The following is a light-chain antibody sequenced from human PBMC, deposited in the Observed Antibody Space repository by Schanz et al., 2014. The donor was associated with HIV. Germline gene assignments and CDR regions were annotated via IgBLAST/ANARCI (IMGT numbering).Light chain of an antibody. CDR1: SSDVGADNS. CDR3: SSYTSSSTLGV. V-gene: IGLV2-14*03. J-gene: IGLJ2*01. CDR2: DVT. Sequence: QSALTQPASVSGSPGQSITISCTGTSSDVGADNSVSWYQQHPGRAPRLLVYDVTYRPSGVSNRFSGSKSGNTASLTISGHQPEDEADYYCSSYTSSSTLGVFGGGTKLTVL.